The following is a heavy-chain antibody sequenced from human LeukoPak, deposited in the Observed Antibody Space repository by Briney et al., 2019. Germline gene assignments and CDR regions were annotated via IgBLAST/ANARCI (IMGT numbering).Heavy chain of an antibody. V-gene: IGHV4-38-2*01. CDR2: IYHSGST. CDR1: GYSISSGYY. J-gene: IGHJ3*02. D-gene: IGHD2-2*02. CDR3: ASLIAPTYCSSTSCHTGHAFDI. Sequence: SETLSLTCAVSGYSISSGYYWGWIRQPPGKGLEWIGSIYHSGSTYYNPSLKSRVTISVDTSKNQFSLKLSSVTAADTAVYYCASLIAPTYCSSTSCHTGHAFDIWGQGTMVTVSS.